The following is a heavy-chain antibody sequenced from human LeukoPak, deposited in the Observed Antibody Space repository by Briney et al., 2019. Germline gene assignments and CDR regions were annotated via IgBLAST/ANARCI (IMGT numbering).Heavy chain of an antibody. CDR2: IYHSGST. J-gene: IGHJ4*02. V-gene: IGHV4-38-2*02. CDR1: GYSISSGYY. D-gene: IGHD6-13*01. Sequence: SETLSLTCTVSGYSISSGYYWGWIRQPPGKGLEWIGSIYHSGSTYYNPSLKSRGTISVDTSKNQFSLKLSSVTAADTAVYYCARDHSSSSEDYWGQGTLVTVSS. CDR3: ARDHSSSSEDY.